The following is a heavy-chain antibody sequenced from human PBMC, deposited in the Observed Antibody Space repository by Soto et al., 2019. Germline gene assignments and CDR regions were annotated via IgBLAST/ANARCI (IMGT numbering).Heavy chain of an antibody. Sequence: QVQLQESGPGLVKPSETLSLTCTVSGGSISSYYWTWIRQPPGKGREWIGFIYNSGSTHYNPSLRSRATRSVDTSKNQFSMELRSVTAADTAVYYCASMGYHYGSGSYPLAYWGQGTLVTVSS. J-gene: IGHJ4*02. CDR1: GGSISSYY. D-gene: IGHD3-10*01. V-gene: IGHV4-59*08. CDR3: ASMGYHYGSGSYPLAY. CDR2: IYNSGST.